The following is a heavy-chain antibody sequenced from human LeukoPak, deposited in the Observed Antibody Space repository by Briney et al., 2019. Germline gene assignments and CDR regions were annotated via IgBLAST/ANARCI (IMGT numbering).Heavy chain of an antibody. V-gene: IGHV3-7*03. CDR2: LKQDAYQT. Sequence: PGGSLRLSCAASGFSFSYSSMAWVRQAPGHGVEWVANLKQDAYQTFYLESVKGRFTISRDNAKNSLYLYMNSLRVEDTAMYYCARDRRSGLDHSGQGALVTVSS. CDR1: GFSFSYSS. J-gene: IGHJ4*02. D-gene: IGHD6-19*01. CDR3: ARDRRSGLDH.